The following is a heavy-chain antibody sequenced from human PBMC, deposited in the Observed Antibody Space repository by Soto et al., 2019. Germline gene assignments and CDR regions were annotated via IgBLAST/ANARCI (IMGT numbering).Heavy chain of an antibody. D-gene: IGHD1-1*01. J-gene: IGHJ6*02. CDR1: GFTFSSYS. CDR3: ARDAELDENYYYYYGMDV. Sequence: GGSLRLSCAASGFTFSSYSMNWVRQAPGKGLEWVSYISSSSSTIYYADSVKGRFTISRDNAKNSLYLQMNSLRDEDTAVYYCARDAELDENYYYYYGMDVWGQGTTVTVSS. V-gene: IGHV3-48*02. CDR2: ISSSSSTI.